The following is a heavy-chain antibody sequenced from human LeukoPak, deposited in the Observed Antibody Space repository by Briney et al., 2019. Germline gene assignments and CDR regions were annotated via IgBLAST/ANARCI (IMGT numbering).Heavy chain of an antibody. J-gene: IGHJ4*02. CDR1: GGTFSSYA. V-gene: IGHV1-69*06. Sequence: SVKVSCKASGGTFSSYAISWVRQAPGQGLEWMGGIIPIFGTANYAQKFQGRVTITADKSTSTAYMELSSLRSEDTAVYYCAIGRNWNYGFSMGYWGQGTLVTVSS. D-gene: IGHD1-7*01. CDR2: IIPIFGTA. CDR3: AIGRNWNYGFSMGY.